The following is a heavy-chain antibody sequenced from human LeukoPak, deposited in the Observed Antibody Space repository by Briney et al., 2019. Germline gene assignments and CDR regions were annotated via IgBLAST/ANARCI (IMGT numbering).Heavy chain of an antibody. V-gene: IGHV5-51*01. CDR3: ARHPTGYYGSGSYPFDY. D-gene: IGHD3-10*01. CDR1: GYSFTSYW. J-gene: IGHJ4*02. CDR2: IYPGDSDT. Sequence: GESLKISCKGSGYSFTSYWIGWVRQLPGKGLEWMGIIYPGDSDTRYSPSFQGQVTISADKSISTAYLQWSSLKASDTAMYYCARHPTGYYGSGSYPFDYWGQGTLVTVSS.